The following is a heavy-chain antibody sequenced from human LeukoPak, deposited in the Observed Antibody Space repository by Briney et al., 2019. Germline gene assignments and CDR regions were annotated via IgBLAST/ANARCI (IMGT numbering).Heavy chain of an antibody. CDR3: ARDSFAY. J-gene: IGHJ4*02. CDR2: ISYDGSNK. CDR1: GFTFSSYA. Sequence: GRSLRLSCAASGFTFSSYAMHWVRQAPGKGLEWVAVISYDGSNKYYADSVKGRFTISRDNSKNTLYLQMNSLRAEDTAVYYCARDSFAYWGQGTLVTVSS. V-gene: IGHV3-30-3*01.